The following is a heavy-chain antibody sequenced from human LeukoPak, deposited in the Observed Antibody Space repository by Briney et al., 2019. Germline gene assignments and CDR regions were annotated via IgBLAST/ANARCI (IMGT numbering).Heavy chain of an antibody. CDR3: SRDTYWLAYLFDF. Sequence: GGSLRLSCAASGFTFSIYGMHWVRQAPGKGLEWVAAISYDGNNQRYTDSAKGRFTISRDNSKNTLFLRVNSLRAEDTAVYYCSRDTYWLAYLFDFWGQGTLVTVSS. CDR2: ISYDGNNQ. J-gene: IGHJ4*02. D-gene: IGHD6-19*01. V-gene: IGHV3-30*19. CDR1: GFTFSIYG.